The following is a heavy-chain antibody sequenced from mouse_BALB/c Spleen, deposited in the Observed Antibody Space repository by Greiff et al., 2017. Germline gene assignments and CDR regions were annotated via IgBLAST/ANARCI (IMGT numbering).Heavy chain of an antibody. Sequence: EVNLVESGGGLVKPGGSLKLSCAASGFTFSDYYMYWVRQTPEKRLEWVATISDGGSYTYYPDSVKGRFTISRDNAKNNLYLQMSSLKSEDTAMYYCAREDDYDGYWGQGTTLTVSS. J-gene: IGHJ2*01. CDR3: AREDDYDGY. CDR1: GFTFSDYY. V-gene: IGHV5-4*02. D-gene: IGHD2-4*01. CDR2: ISDGGSYT.